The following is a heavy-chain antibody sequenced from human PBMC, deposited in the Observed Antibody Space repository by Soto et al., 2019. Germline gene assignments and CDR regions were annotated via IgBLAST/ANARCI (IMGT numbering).Heavy chain of an antibody. CDR3: AKEGGTIFFDY. J-gene: IGHJ4*02. CDR1: GFKFDDFT. Sequence: GGSLRLSCAASGFKFDDFTMHWVRQAPGKGLEWVSLVSWDGGTTYYADSVRGRFTVSRDNSKNSLNLQMNSLRTEDNAVYYCAKEGGTIFFDYWGQGTLVTV. D-gene: IGHD3-9*01. CDR2: VSWDGGTT. V-gene: IGHV3-43*01.